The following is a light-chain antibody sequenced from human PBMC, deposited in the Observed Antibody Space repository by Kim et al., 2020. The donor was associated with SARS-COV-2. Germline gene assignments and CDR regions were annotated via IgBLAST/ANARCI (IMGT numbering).Light chain of an antibody. Sequence: ALGQTVRITCQGDSLRSYYATWYQQKPGQAPILFIYGKNNRPSGIPDRFSGSSSGNTASLTITGTQAGDEADYYCNSRDSNDNVVFGGGTQLTVL. V-gene: IGLV3-19*01. CDR2: GKN. J-gene: IGLJ2*01. CDR3: NSRDSNDNVV. CDR1: SLRSYY.